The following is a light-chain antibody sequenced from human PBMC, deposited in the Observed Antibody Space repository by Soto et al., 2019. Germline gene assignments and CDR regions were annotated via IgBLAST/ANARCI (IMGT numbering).Light chain of an antibody. V-gene: IGKV1-33*01. Sequence: DIQMTQSPSSLSASVGDRVTITCQANRDINNYLNWFQQKPGKAPKLLIYEASNLETGVPSRFSGSGSATDFTFTISGLQPDDIATYYCQQYGRLPFTFGGGTKVEI. CDR2: EAS. J-gene: IGKJ4*01. CDR3: QQYGRLPFT. CDR1: RDINNY.